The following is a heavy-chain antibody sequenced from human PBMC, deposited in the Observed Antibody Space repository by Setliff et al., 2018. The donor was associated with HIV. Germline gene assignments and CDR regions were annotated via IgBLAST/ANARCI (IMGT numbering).Heavy chain of an antibody. CDR1: KFPLSDLWMYW. J-gene: IGHJ4*02. Sequence: LRLSWADAKFPLSDLWMYWMHWIRQVPGKGLMWVAAINHDGSIIKYADSVKGRFTISRDDAKNIVYLQMNSLRGDDTAVYYCATIPWGLFDYWGQGKLVTVSS. CDR2: INHDGSII. D-gene: IGHD7-27*01. V-gene: IGHV3-74*03. CDR3: ATIPWGLFDY.